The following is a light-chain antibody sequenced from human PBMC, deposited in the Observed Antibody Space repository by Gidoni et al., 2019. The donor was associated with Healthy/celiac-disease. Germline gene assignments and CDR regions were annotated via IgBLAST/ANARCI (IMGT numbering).Light chain of an antibody. Sequence: DIVMTQSPDSLAVSLGERATINCKSSQSVLYSSNNKNYLAWYQQKPGQPPKLLIYWASTRESGVPDRFSGSGSGTDFTITISSLQAEDVAVYYCQQYYSTPLFGQGTKVEIK. CDR2: WAS. V-gene: IGKV4-1*01. CDR1: QSVLYSSNNKNY. CDR3: QQYYSTPL. J-gene: IGKJ1*01.